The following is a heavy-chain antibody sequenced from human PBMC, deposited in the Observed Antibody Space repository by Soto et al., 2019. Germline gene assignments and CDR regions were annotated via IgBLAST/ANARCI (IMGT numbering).Heavy chain of an antibody. D-gene: IGHD3-22*01. V-gene: IGHV4-39*01. Sequence: PXETLALTCAVSGYSIRSSAFCWGWIRQPPGKGLEWIGSICYSGSTYYNPSLKSRVTISVDTSKSQFSLKLSSVTAADTAVYYCARRLSSGPPQHWGQGTLVTVSS. CDR3: ARRLSSGPPQH. CDR1: GYSIRSSAFC. J-gene: IGHJ1*01. CDR2: ICYSGST.